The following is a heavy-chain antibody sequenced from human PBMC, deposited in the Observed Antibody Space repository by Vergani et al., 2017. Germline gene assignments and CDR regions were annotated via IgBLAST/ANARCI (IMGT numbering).Heavy chain of an antibody. J-gene: IGHJ4*02. Sequence: QLQLQESGPGLVKPSETLFLTCTVSGGSISSSSYYWGWIRQPPGKGLEWIGEINHSGSTNYNPSLKSRVTISVDTSKNQFSLKLSSVTAADTAVYYCARVASDSSRRSVAGTIDYWGQGTLVTVSS. CDR2: INHSGST. CDR1: GGSISSSSYY. D-gene: IGHD6-19*01. CDR3: ARVASDSSRRSVAGTIDY. V-gene: IGHV4-39*07.